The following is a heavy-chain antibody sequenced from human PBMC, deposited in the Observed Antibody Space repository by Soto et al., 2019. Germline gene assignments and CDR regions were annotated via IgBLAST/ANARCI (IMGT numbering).Heavy chain of an antibody. D-gene: IGHD6-19*01. V-gene: IGHV4-31*03. Sequence: PSETLSLTCTVSCGSISSGVYYWSWIRQHPGKGLDWIGYIYYSGSTYYNPSLKSRVTISVDTSKSQFSLKLSSVTAADTAVYYCARARTSSAVDFDYWGQGTLVNVSS. CDR3: ARARTSSAVDFDY. CDR1: CGSISSGVYY. CDR2: IYYSGST. J-gene: IGHJ4*02.